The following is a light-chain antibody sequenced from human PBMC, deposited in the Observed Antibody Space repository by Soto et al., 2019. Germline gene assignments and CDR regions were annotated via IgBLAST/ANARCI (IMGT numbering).Light chain of an antibody. J-gene: IGKJ3*01. CDR1: QGIRSY. CDR3: QQLNTFPPFFT. CDR2: GAS. V-gene: IGKV1-9*01. Sequence: DIQLTHSPSFLSASVGDRVTIPCRASQGIRSYLAWYQQRPGKAPELLIYGASTLRPGGASRFSGSGSGTEFTLTISSLQPEDFATYFCQQLNTFPPFFTFGPGTKVDIK.